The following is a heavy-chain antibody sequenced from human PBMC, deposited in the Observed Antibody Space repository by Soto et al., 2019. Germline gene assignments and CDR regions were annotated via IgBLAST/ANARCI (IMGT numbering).Heavy chain of an antibody. CDR1: GFTFSSYW. CDR2: IKQDGSEK. CDR3: ARLDYDSFPYYYYYYMDL. V-gene: IGHV3-7*01. Sequence: GGSLRLSCAASGFTFSSYWMSWVRQAPGKGLEWVANIKQDGSEKYYVDSVKGRFTISRDNAKNSLYLQMNSLRAEDTAVYYCARLDYDSFPYYYYYYMDLWGKGTTVTVS. D-gene: IGHD3-3*01. J-gene: IGHJ6*03.